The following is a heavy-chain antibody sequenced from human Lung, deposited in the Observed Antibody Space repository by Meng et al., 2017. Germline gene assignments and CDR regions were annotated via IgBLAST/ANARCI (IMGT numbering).Heavy chain of an antibody. V-gene: IGHV3-23*01. J-gene: IGHJ4*02. Sequence: EGDLLEVGGALVRAGGSLRVSCAASGFSVSRYAMSWVRLAPGRGLEWLAALSGGGFSTDYADAVKGRFPISRHNSKNHIYLQVNSLRADDTALYYCAKYSFGWGDYFDYWGQGALVTVSS. CDR2: LSGGGFST. D-gene: IGHD3-10*01. CDR1: GFSVSRYA. CDR3: AKYSFGWGDYFDY.